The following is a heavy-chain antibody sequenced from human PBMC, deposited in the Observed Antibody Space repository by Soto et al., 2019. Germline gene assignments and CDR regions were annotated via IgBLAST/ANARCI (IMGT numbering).Heavy chain of an antibody. CDR3: ARVQGSADY. Sequence: QVQLVESGGGLVKPGGSLRLSCAASGFTFSDYYMSWIRQAPGKGLEWVSYISSSSSYTNYADSVKGRFTISRDNAKNSLXXXXXSXXAXXTAVYYCARVQGSADYWGQGTLVTVSS. CDR1: GFTFSDYY. J-gene: IGHJ4*02. CDR2: ISSSSSYT. V-gene: IGHV3-11*05. D-gene: IGHD1-26*01.